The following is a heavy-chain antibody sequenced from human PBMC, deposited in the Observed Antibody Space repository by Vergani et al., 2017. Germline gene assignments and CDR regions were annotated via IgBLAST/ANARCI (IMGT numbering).Heavy chain of an antibody. V-gene: IGHV3-23*01. J-gene: IGHJ5*01. CDR2: INTNGDYT. CDR3: AKGGWNYWFDS. CDR1: GFSFTTYA. Sequence: EVQLLESGGDLVQPVGSLRLSCAASGFSFTTYAMSWVRQAPGKGLEGVSTINTNGDYTRYGDSVKGRFTISRDNSKSTLYLQMNSLRAEDTAIYYCAKGGWNYWFDSWGQGTLVIVS. D-gene: IGHD1-1*01.